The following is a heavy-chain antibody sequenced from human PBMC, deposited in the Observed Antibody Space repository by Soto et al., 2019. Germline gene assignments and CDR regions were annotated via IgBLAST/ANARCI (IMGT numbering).Heavy chain of an antibody. CDR2: IYPGDSHT. V-gene: IGHV5-51*01. CDR3: ARHSGYYGSSGYYPYYFDC. CDR1: GYSFTNHW. Sequence: GESLKISCEGSGYSFTNHWIGWVRQMPGKGLEWMGSIYPGDSHTRYSPSFQGQVTISADKSISTAYLQWSSLKASDTAMYYCARHSGYYGSSGYYPYYFDCCGQGTLVTVSS. D-gene: IGHD3-22*01. J-gene: IGHJ4*02.